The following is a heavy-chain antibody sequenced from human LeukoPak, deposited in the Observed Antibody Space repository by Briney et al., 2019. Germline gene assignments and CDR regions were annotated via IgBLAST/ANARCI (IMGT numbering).Heavy chain of an antibody. Sequence: QAGGSLRLSCAASGFTFSSYAMTWVRQAPEKGLEWVSGISGGGGNTYYADSVKGRFTISRDNSKNTLYLQMNTLRAEDTAVYYCAKDLQLIMLGYFDYWGQGTLVTVSS. D-gene: IGHD3-16*01. CDR1: GFTFSSYA. J-gene: IGHJ4*02. V-gene: IGHV3-23*01. CDR3: AKDLQLIMLGYFDY. CDR2: ISGGGGNT.